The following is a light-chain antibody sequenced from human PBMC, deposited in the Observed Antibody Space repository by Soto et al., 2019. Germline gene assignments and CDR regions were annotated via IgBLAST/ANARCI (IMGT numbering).Light chain of an antibody. CDR2: EVS. Sequence: QSALTQPASVSGSPGQSITISCTGTSSDIGVYNYVSWYQQHPGKAPKLVICEVSNRPSGVSSRFSGSKSGNTASLTISGLQAEDEANYYCSSYTTTSTPVLFGGGTKLTVL. J-gene: IGLJ3*02. V-gene: IGLV2-14*01. CDR3: SSYTTTSTPVL. CDR1: SSDIGVYNY.